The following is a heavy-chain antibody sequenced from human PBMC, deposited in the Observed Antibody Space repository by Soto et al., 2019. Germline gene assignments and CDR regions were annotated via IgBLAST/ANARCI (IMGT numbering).Heavy chain of an antibody. J-gene: IGHJ4*02. CDR1: GFTFSSYA. V-gene: IGHV3-23*01. CDR2: ISGSGGST. CDR3: AKYLMSGYYPY. Sequence: EVQLLESGGGLVQPGGSLRLSCAASGFTFSSYAMSWVRQAPGKGLEWVSAISGSGGSTYYADSVKGRFTISRDNSNNSLYLQINNLSAEETAVYYCAKYLMSGYYPYWCQEPLVSV. D-gene: IGHD3-22*01.